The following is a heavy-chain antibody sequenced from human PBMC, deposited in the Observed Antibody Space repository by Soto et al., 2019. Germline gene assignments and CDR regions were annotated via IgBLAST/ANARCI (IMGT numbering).Heavy chain of an antibody. CDR3: ARVVATVAGPYGMDV. CDR2: INAGNGNT. CDR1: GYTFTSYA. V-gene: IGHV1-3*01. Sequence: ASVKVSCKASGYTFTSYAMHWVRQAPGQRLEWMGWINAGNGNTKYSQKFQGRVTITRDTSASTAYMELRSLRSDDTAVYYCARVVATVAGPYGMDVWGQGTTVTVSS. J-gene: IGHJ6*02. D-gene: IGHD6-19*01.